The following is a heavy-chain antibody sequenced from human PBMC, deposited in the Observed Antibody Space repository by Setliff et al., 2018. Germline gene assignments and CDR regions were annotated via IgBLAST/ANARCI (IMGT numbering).Heavy chain of an antibody. V-gene: IGHV3-23*01. D-gene: IGHD5-18*01. CDR3: AKFVGYTYGYDY. CDR2: IHVSGGTT. CDR1: TFTFTNYA. J-gene: IGHJ4*02. Sequence: GGSLRLSCVASTFTFTNYAVTWVRQAPGKGLEWVSSIHVSGGTTYYADSVRGRFTISRDNSRNTLYLQMNSLRAEDTALYYCAKFVGYTYGYDYWGRGTLVTVSS.